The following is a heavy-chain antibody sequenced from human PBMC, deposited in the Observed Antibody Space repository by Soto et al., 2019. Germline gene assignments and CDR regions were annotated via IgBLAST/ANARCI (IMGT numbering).Heavy chain of an antibody. CDR2: ISGYNGNT. D-gene: IGHD6-13*01. J-gene: IGHJ1*01. Sequence: QVHLVQSGAEVKGPGASLKVSCKASGYTFTNYGIHWVRQAPGQGLEWMGWISGYNGNTNYAQHLQGRVTMTRDTSTNTAYMELGSLRSDDTAVYYCAKERDGSSWSSAEYLQHWGQGTLVTVSS. CDR1: GYTFTNYG. CDR3: AKERDGSSWSSAEYLQH. V-gene: IGHV1-18*01.